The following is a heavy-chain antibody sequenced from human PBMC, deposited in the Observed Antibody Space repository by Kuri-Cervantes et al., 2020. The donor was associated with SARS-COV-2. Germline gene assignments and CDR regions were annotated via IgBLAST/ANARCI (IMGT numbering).Heavy chain of an antibody. Sequence: LSLTCAASGFTVSSNYMSWVRQAPGKGLEWVSVIYSGGSTYYADSVKGRFTISRDNSKNSLYLQMNSLRAEDTALYYCAKDIAYYYGLDVWGKGTTVTRSS. D-gene: IGHD6-13*01. CDR1: GFTVSSNY. J-gene: IGHJ6*04. CDR3: AKDIAYYYGLDV. V-gene: IGHV3-53*05. CDR2: IYSGGST.